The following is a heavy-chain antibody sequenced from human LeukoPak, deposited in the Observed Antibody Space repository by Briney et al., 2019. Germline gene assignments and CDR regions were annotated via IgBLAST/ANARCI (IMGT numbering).Heavy chain of an antibody. CDR2: TYYRSKWYN. Sequence: SQTLSLTCAISGDSVPSNSAAWHWIRQSPSRGLEWLGRTYYRSKWYNDYAVSVKSRITINQDTSKNQFSLQLNSVTPEDTAVYYCARDQGYDSSGYYCYFDYWGQGTLVTVSS. V-gene: IGHV6-1*01. D-gene: IGHD3-22*01. CDR1: GDSVPSNSAA. J-gene: IGHJ4*02. CDR3: ARDQGYDSSGYYCYFDY.